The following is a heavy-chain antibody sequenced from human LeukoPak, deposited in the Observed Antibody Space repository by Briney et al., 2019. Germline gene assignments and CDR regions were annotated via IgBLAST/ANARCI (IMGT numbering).Heavy chain of an antibody. CDR3: ATSVDTAMVTDY. CDR1: GGSISSYY. Sequence: PSETLSLTCTVSGGSISSYYWSWIRQPPGKGLEWIGYIYYSGSTNYNPSLKSRVAISVDTSKNQFSLKLSSVTAADTAVYYCATSVDTAMVTDYWGQEPWSPSPQ. J-gene: IGHJ4*01. CDR2: IYYSGST. D-gene: IGHD5-18*01. V-gene: IGHV4-59*01.